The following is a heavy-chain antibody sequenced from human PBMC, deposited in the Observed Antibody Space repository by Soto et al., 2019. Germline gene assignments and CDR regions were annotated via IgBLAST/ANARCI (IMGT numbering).Heavy chain of an antibody. CDR2: FDPEDGET. CDR3: ARSGYDLNWFDP. Sequence: ASVKVSCKVSGYTLTELSMHWVRQAPGKGLEWMGGFDPEDGETIYAQKFQGRVTMTEDTSTGTAYMELRSLRSDDTAVYYCARSGYDLNWFDPWGQGTLVTVSS. J-gene: IGHJ5*02. D-gene: IGHD5-12*01. V-gene: IGHV1-24*01. CDR1: GYTLTELS.